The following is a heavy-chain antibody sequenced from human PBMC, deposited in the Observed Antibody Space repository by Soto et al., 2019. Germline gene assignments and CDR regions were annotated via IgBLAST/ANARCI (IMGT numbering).Heavy chain of an antibody. CDR1: GYTFTSYG. CDR3: ARDWYVDSSSWGNWFDP. Sequence: QVQLVQSGAEVKKPGASVKVSCKASGYTFTSYGISWVRQAPGQGLEWMGWISADNGNTNYAQKLQGRVTMTTDTSTSTAYMELRSLRSDDTAVYYCARDWYVDSSSWGNWFDPWGQGTLVTVSS. CDR2: ISADNGNT. V-gene: IGHV1-18*01. D-gene: IGHD6-13*01. J-gene: IGHJ5*02.